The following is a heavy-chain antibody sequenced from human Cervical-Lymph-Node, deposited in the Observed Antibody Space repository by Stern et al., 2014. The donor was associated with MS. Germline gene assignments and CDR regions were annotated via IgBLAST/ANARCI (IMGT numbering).Heavy chain of an antibody. J-gene: IGHJ4*02. D-gene: IGHD6-19*01. CDR2: INSNSGGT. V-gene: IGHV1-2*02. CDR1: GYTFTDYF. CDR3: ARGDIAVAGTPRLRFDY. Sequence: QVQLVQSGAEVKKPGASVTVSCKASGYTFTDYFLHWVRQAPGQGLEWMGWINSNSGGTNYAQKFQGRVTMTRDTSISTAYMELNRLTSDDTAVYYCARGDIAVAGTPRLRFDYWGQGTLVTVSS.